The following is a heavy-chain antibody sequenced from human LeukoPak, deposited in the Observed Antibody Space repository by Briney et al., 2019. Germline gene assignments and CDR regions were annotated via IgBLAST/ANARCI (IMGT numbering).Heavy chain of an antibody. CDR2: INPNSGGT. CDR1: GYTFTSYY. V-gene: IGHV1-2*02. CDR3: ARAVGLAAAGTGWFDP. D-gene: IGHD6-13*01. J-gene: IGHJ5*02. Sequence: ASVKVSCKASGYTFTSYYMHWVRQAPGQGLEWMGWINPNSGGTNYAQKFQGRVTMTRDTSISTAYMELSRLRSDDTAVYYCARAVGLAAAGTGWFDPWGQGTLVTVSS.